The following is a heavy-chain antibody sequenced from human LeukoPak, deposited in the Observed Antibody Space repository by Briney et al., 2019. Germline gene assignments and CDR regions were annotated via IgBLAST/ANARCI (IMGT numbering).Heavy chain of an antibody. V-gene: IGHV3-23*01. CDR1: GFIFRNYV. D-gene: IGHD3-9*01. J-gene: IGHJ4*02. CDR2: VSGRGDTT. CDR3: SRGDAIFSILGDF. Sequence: GGSLRLSCAASGFIFRNYVMSWVRQAPGKGLQWVSAVSGRGDTTYNADSVKGRFTTSRDNSKNTLYLQMNSLRAEDTAVYFCSRGDAIFSILGDFWGQGTLVTVSS.